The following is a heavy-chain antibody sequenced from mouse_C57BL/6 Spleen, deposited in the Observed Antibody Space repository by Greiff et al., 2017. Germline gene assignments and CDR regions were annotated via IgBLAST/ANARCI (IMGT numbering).Heavy chain of an antibody. V-gene: IGHV10-1*01. CDR2: IRSKSNNYAT. CDR1: GFSFNTYA. D-gene: IGHD1-1*01. CDR3: VRSGSYYFDY. Sequence: EVMLVESGGGLVQPKGSLKLSCAASGFSFNTYAMNWVRQAPGKGLEWVARIRSKSNNYATYYADSVKDRFTISRDDSESMLYLQMNNLKTEDTAMYYCVRSGSYYFDYWGQGTTLTVSS. J-gene: IGHJ2*01.